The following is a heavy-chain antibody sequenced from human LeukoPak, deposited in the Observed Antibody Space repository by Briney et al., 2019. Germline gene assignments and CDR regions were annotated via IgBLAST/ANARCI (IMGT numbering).Heavy chain of an antibody. CDR2: IYYSGST. V-gene: IGHV4-59*08. CDR1: GGSISSYY. J-gene: IGHJ6*02. Sequence: PSETLSLTCTVSGGSISSYYWSWIRQPPGKGLEWIGYIYYSGSTNYNPSLKSRVTISVDTSKNQFSLKLSSVTAADTAVYYCARFEFRPGAPAYYYGMDVWGQGTTVTVSS. D-gene: IGHD6-6*01. CDR3: ARFEFRPGAPAYYYGMDV.